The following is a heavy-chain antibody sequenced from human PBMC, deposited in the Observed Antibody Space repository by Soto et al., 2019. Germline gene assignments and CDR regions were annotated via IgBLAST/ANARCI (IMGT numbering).Heavy chain of an antibody. D-gene: IGHD1-26*01. J-gene: IGHJ6*02. CDR1: GGTFSSYA. V-gene: IGHV1-69*13. CDR3: SSESGSYFDPYYYYGMDV. CDR2: TIPIFGTA. Sequence: SVKVSCKASGGTFSSYAISWVRQAPGQGIEWMGGTIPIFGTANYAQKFQGRVTITADESTSIAYMELSSLRAEDTAVYYCSSESGSYFDPYYYYGMDVWGQGTTVTVSS.